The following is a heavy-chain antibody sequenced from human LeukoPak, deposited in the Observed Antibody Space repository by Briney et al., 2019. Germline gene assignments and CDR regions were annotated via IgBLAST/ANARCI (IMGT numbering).Heavy chain of an antibody. V-gene: IGHV3-11*04. J-gene: IGHJ4*02. CDR3: AKLAKYFYGSETYYFFEH. D-gene: IGHD3-10*01. CDR2: ISGSGHDI. CDR1: GFSFSDSY. Sequence: PGGSLRLSCVVSGFSFSDSYMTWIRQTPGKGLESLAYISGSGHDIYYTDSVKGRFTISRDNAKNSLYLQMNSLRVEDTAVYYCAKLAKYFYGSETYYFFEHWGQGTPVTASS.